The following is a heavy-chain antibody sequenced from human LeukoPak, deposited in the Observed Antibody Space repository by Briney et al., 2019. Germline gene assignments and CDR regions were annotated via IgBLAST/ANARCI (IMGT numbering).Heavy chain of an antibody. D-gene: IGHD2-2*01. Sequence: SETLSLTCAVYGGSFSGYYWSWIRQPPGKGLEWIGEINHNGSTNYNPSLKSRVTISVDTSKNQFSLKLSSVTAADTAVYYCARAVPQYCSSTSCRGAFDIWGQGTMVTVSS. V-gene: IGHV4-34*01. CDR2: INHNGST. J-gene: IGHJ3*02. CDR1: GGSFSGYY. CDR3: ARAVPQYCSSTSCRGAFDI.